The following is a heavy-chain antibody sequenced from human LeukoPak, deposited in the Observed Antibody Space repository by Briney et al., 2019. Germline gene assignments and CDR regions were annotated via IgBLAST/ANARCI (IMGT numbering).Heavy chain of an antibody. J-gene: IGHJ4*02. CDR3: ARGLDGDYGLPFDY. Sequence: SETLSLTCTVSGGSISSYYWSWIRQSPGKGLEWIGYIYYSGSTNYNPSLKSRVTISVDTSKNQFSLKLSSVTAADTAVYYCARGLDGDYGLPFDYWGQGTLVTVSS. D-gene: IGHD4-17*01. CDR1: GGSISSYY. V-gene: IGHV4-59*01. CDR2: IYYSGST.